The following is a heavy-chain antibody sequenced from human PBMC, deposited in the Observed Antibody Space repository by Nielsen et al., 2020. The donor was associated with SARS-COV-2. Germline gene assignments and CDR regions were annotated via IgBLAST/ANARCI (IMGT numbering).Heavy chain of an antibody. CDR3: ARVRITMIVVVDAFDI. CDR1: GGSVSSGYY. V-gene: IGHV4-34*01. J-gene: IGHJ3*02. CDR2: INHIGST. D-gene: IGHD3-22*01. Sequence: SETLSLTCTVSGGSVSSGYYWSWVRQPPGKGLEWIGEINHIGSTNYNPSLKSRVTISVDTSKNQFSLKLSSVTAADTAVYYCARVRITMIVVVDAFDIWGQGTMVTVSS.